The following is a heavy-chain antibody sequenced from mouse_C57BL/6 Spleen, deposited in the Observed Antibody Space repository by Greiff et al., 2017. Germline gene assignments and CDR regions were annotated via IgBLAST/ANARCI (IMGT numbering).Heavy chain of an antibody. D-gene: IGHD2-10*01. CDR3: ARESYYGNYVRYFDV. Sequence: VQRVESGPELVKPGASVKISCKASGYAFSSSWMNWVKQRPGKGLEWIGRIYPGDGDTNYNGKFKGKATLTADKSSSTAYMQLSSLTSEDSAVYFCARESYYGNYVRYFDVWGTGTTVTVSS. V-gene: IGHV1-82*01. J-gene: IGHJ1*03. CDR1: GYAFSSSW. CDR2: IYPGDGDT.